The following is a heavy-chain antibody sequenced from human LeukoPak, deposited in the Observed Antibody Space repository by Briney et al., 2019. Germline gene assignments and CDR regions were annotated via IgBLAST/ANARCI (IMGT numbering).Heavy chain of an antibody. Sequence: ASVKVSCKASGYTFTSYGISWVRQATGQGLEWMGWMNPNSGNTGYAQKFQGRVTMTRNTSISTAYMELSSLRSEDTAVYYCARVYPTIFGVAVYYYYGMDVWGQGTTVTVSS. CDR2: MNPNSGNT. CDR1: GYTFTSYG. J-gene: IGHJ6*02. CDR3: ARVYPTIFGVAVYYYYGMDV. V-gene: IGHV1-8*02. D-gene: IGHD3-3*01.